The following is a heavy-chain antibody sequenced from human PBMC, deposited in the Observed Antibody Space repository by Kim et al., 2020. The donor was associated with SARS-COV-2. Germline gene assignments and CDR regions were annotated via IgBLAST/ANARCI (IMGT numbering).Heavy chain of an antibody. V-gene: IGHV3-23*01. Sequence: TYSADAVKGRFTISRDNSKNTLYLQMNSLRAEDTAVYYCAKAQYYYDSTNWGQGTLVTVSS. CDR3: AKAQYYYDSTN. CDR2: T. J-gene: IGHJ4*02. D-gene: IGHD3-22*01.